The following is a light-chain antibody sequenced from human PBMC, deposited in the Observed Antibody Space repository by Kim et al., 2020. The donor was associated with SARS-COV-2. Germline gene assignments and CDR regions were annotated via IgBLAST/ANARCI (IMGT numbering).Light chain of an antibody. CDR1: QRISSW. CDR3: QHYNTYPWT. Sequence: ASVGDRVTITCRASQRISSWLAWYQQKPGKAPQLLMYRASTLLTGVPSRFNGSGSGTEFTLTISSLQPDDFATYYCQHYNTYPWTFGLGTKVDIK. V-gene: IGKV1-5*03. J-gene: IGKJ1*01. CDR2: RAS.